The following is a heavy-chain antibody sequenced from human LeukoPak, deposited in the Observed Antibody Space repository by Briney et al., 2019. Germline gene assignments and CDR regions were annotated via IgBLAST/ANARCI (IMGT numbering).Heavy chain of an antibody. Sequence: ASVKVSCKASGYTFTSYDINWVRQATGQGLEWMGWMNPDSGNTGYTQKFQGRLTMTTNTSISTVYMELGSLRSEDTAVYYCARVVVGANSHADYWGQGTLVTVSS. CDR2: MNPDSGNT. V-gene: IGHV1-8*01. CDR1: GYTFTSYD. CDR3: ARVVVGANSHADY. J-gene: IGHJ4*02. D-gene: IGHD1-26*01.